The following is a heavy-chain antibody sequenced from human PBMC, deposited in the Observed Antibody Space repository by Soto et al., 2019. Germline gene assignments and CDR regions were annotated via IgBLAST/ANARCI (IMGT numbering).Heavy chain of an antibody. CDR3: ALPMVRGHYYYGMDV. V-gene: IGHV4-34*01. D-gene: IGHD3-10*01. Sequence: PSETLSLTCAVYGGSFSGYYWSWIRQPPGKGLGWIGEINHSGSTNYNPSLKSRVTISVDTSKNQFSLKLSSVTTADTAVYYCALPMVRGHYYYGMDVWGQGTTVT. J-gene: IGHJ6*02. CDR2: INHSGST. CDR1: GGSFSGYY.